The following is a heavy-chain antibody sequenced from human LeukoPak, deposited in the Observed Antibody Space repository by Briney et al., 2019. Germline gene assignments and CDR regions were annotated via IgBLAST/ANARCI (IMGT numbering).Heavy chain of an antibody. CDR1: GGSISSYY. CDR2: IYYSGST. J-gene: IGHJ5*02. CDR3: ARVLLSNYDFWSGYSNWFDP. V-gene: IGHV4-59*01. Sequence: PSETLSLTCTVSGGSISSYYWSWIRQPPGKGLEWIGYIYYSGSTNYNPSLKSRVTISVDTSKDQFSLKLSSVTAADTAVYYCARVLLSNYDFWSGYSNWFDPWGQGTLVTVSS. D-gene: IGHD3-3*01.